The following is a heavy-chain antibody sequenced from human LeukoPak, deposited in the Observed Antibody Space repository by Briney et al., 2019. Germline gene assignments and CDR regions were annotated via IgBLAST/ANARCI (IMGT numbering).Heavy chain of an antibody. V-gene: IGHV1-18*01. Sequence: GASVKVSCKASGYTFTSYGISWVRQAPGQGLEWMGWISAYNGNTNYAQKLQGRVTMTTDTSTSTAYMELRSLRSDDTAVYYCARFSGSYVNYYYYMDVWGKGTTVTVSS. CDR1: GYTFTSYG. CDR3: ARFSGSYVNYYYYMDV. J-gene: IGHJ6*03. CDR2: ISAYNGNT. D-gene: IGHD1-26*01.